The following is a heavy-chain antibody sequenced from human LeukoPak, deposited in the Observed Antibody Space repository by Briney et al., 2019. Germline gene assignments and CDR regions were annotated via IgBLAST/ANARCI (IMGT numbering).Heavy chain of an antibody. Sequence: PSETLSLTCTVSGGSISSYYWSWIRQPPGKGLEWIGYIYTSGSTNYNPSLKSRVTISVDTSKNQFSLKLSSVTAADTAVYYRARGGSYSDYWGQGTLVTVSS. V-gene: IGHV4-4*09. CDR3: ARGGSYSDY. J-gene: IGHJ4*02. CDR2: IYTSGST. CDR1: GGSISSYY. D-gene: IGHD1-26*01.